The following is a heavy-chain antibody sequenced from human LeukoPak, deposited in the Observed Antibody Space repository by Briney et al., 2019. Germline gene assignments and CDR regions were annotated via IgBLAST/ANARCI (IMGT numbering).Heavy chain of an antibody. CDR2: IKQDGSEK. CDR1: GFTFSSYW. CDR3: ARDRNYISSEIYYDAFDI. D-gene: IGHD3-16*01. V-gene: IGHV3-7*01. J-gene: IGHJ3*02. Sequence: GGSLRLSCAASGFTFSSYWMSWVRQAPGKGLEWVASIKQDGSEKYYVDSVKGRFTISRDNARNSLYLQINSLRAEDTAVYYCARDRNYISSEIYYDAFDIWGQGTMVTVSS.